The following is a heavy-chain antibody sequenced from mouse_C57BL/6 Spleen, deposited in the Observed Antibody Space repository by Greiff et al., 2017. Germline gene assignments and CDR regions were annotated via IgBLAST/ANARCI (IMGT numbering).Heavy chain of an antibody. CDR3: ARGDRDSYGSSYGYFDV. CDR2: IDPSDSET. J-gene: IGHJ1*03. D-gene: IGHD1-1*01. Sequence: QVQLKQPGAELVRPGSSVKLSCKASGYTFTSYWMHWVKQRPIQGLEWIGNIDPSDSETHYNQKFKDKATLTVDKSSSTAYMQLSSLTSEDSAVYYCARGDRDSYGSSYGYFDVWGTGTTVTVSS. CDR1: GYTFTSYW. V-gene: IGHV1-52*01.